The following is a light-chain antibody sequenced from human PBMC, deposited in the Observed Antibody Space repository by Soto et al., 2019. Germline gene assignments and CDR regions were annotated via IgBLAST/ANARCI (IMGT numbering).Light chain of an antibody. CDR3: GSYAASSYV. V-gene: IGLV2-11*01. CDR2: EVS. CDR1: SSDVGTYNY. Sequence: QSALTQPRSVSGSPGQSVTISCTGSSSDVGTYNYVSWYQQHPGKAPKLMMYEVSNRPSGVSNRFSGSKSGNTASLTISGLQAEDEADYYCGSYAASSYVFGTGTKLTVL. J-gene: IGLJ1*01.